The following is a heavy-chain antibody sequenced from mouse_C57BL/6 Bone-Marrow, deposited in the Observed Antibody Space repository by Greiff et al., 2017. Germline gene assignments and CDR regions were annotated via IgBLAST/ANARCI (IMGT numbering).Heavy chain of an antibody. CDR1: GFTFSSYG. V-gene: IGHV5-6*01. J-gene: IGHJ4*01. CDR3: ARHRDDGYYDCAMDY. D-gene: IGHD2-3*01. CDR2: ISSGGSYT. Sequence: DVHLVESGGDLVKPGGSLKLSCAASGFTFSSYGMSWVRQTPDKRLEWVATISSGGSYTYYPDSVKGRFTISRDNAKNTLYLQMSSLKSEDTALYYCARHRDDGYYDCAMDYWGQGTSVTVSS.